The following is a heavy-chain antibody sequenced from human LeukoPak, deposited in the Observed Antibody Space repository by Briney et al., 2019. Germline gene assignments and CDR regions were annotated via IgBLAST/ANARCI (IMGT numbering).Heavy chain of an antibody. Sequence: PSETLSLTCTVSGYSINSGYYWGWIRQPPGKGLEWIGSIYHTENTYYNPSLKSRVTISVDTSKNQFSLKLNSVTAADTAVYYCARDRLNYYDSSGYLWYFDLWGRGTLVTVSS. CDR3: ARDRLNYYDSSGYLWYFDL. J-gene: IGHJ2*01. D-gene: IGHD3-22*01. CDR2: IYHTENT. V-gene: IGHV4-38-2*02. CDR1: GYSINSGYY.